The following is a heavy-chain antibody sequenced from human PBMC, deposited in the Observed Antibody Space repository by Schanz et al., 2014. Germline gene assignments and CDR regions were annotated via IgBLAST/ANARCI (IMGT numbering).Heavy chain of an antibody. CDR1: GYTFTSSG. CDR2: INPNSGGT. CDR3: ARGLVRYFAY. V-gene: IGHV1-2*02. D-gene: IGHD6-19*01. Sequence: QVQLVQSGAEVKKPGASVKVSCKASGYTFTSSGFSWVRQAPGQGLEWMGWINPNSGGTKYAQKFQGRVTMTGDTSISTAYMELSRLRSDDTAVYYCARGLVRYFAYWGQGTLVTVSS. J-gene: IGHJ4*02.